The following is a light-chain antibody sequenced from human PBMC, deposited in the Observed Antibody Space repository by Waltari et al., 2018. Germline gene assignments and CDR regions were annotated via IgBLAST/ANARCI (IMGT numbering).Light chain of an antibody. J-gene: IGLJ2*01. Sequence: SYELTQPPSVSVSPGQTASITCSGDKLWDLYACWYQQKPGQSPVLVIYQDTKRPSGIPERFSGANSGNTATLTISGTQAMDEADYYCQAWDSSTSHVVFGGGTKLTVL. CDR3: QAWDSSTSHVV. V-gene: IGLV3-1*01. CDR1: KLWDLY. CDR2: QDT.